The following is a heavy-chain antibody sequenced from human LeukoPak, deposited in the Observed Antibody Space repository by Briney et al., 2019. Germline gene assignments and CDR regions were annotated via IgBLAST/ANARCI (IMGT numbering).Heavy chain of an antibody. D-gene: IGHD6-6*01. Sequence: GGSLRLSCAASGFTFSSYSMNWVRQAPGKGLEWVSSISSSSSYIYYADSVKGRFTISRDNAKNSLYLQMNSLRAEDTAVYYCARQLVRGFGFDYWGQGALATVSS. J-gene: IGHJ4*02. CDR1: GFTFSSYS. CDR3: ARQLVRGFGFDY. CDR2: ISSSSSYI. V-gene: IGHV3-21*01.